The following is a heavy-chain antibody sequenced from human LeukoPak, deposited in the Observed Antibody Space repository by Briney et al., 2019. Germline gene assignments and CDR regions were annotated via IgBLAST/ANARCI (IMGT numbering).Heavy chain of an antibody. CDR3: AKDSKGAKYYDILTGLRLFFDY. CDR1: GFTFSSYA. J-gene: IGHJ4*02. Sequence: GSLRLSCAASGFTFSSYAMSWVRQAPGKGLEWVSAISGSGGSTYYADSVKGRFTLSRDNSKNTLYLQMNSLRAEDTAVYYCAKDSKGAKYYDILTGLRLFFDYWGQGTLVTVSS. V-gene: IGHV3-23*01. CDR2: ISGSGGST. D-gene: IGHD3-9*01.